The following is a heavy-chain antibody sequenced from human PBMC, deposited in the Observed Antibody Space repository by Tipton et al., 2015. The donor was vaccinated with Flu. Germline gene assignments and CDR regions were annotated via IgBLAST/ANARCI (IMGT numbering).Heavy chain of an antibody. CDR1: GFTVSPNY. J-gene: IGHJ4*02. CDR2: IHGVDST. Sequence: SLRLSCAVSGFTVSPNYMSWVRQAPGKGLEWVSAIHGVDSTYYADSVKGRFTISRDDSKNTLYLQMDSLKTEDTAVYYCTAGVGATDHDYWGQGTLVTVSS. D-gene: IGHD1-26*01. CDR3: TAGVGATDHDY. V-gene: IGHV3-66*01.